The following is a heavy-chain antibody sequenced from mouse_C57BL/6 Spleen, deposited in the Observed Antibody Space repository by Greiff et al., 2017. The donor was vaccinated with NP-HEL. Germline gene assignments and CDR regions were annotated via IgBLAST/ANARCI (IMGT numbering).Heavy chain of an antibody. CDR1: GYTFTGYW. CDR3: ARRDYDYDGDLWFAY. D-gene: IGHD2-4*01. Sequence: QVQLQQSGAELMKPGASVKLSCKATGYTFTGYWIAWVKQRPGHGLEWIGEILPGSGSTNYNEKFKGKATFTADTSSNTAYMQLSSLTTEDSAIYYCARRDYDYDGDLWFAYWGQGTLVTVSA. V-gene: IGHV1-9*01. CDR2: ILPGSGST. J-gene: IGHJ3*01.